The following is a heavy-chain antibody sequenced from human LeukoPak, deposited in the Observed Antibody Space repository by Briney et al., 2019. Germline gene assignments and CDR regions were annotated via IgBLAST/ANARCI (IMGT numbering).Heavy chain of an antibody. V-gene: IGHV4-34*01. CDR1: GESLSKYY. Sequence: SETLFLTCAVYGESLSKYYWTWIRQSPGKGLEWIGEINHRGSTNHNPSLKSRVTLSVDTSKHQFSLKLTSLTAADAAVHYCASSVGSTDYWGQGTLVTVSS. D-gene: IGHD1-26*01. CDR2: INHRGST. J-gene: IGHJ4*02. CDR3: ASSVGSTDY.